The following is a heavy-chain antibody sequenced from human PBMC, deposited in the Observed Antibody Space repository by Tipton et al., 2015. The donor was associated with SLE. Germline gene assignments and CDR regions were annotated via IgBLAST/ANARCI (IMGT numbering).Heavy chain of an antibody. CDR2: LYQSGSI. J-gene: IGHJ5*02. Sequence: TLSLTCTVSGGSISGGGYSWSWTRQSPGKGLEWIGSLYQSGSIHYNPSLENRVTISVDRSKNQFSLSLSSVTAADTAVYYCARGGHSNSPNWFDPWGQGTLITVSS. D-gene: IGHD4-11*01. V-gene: IGHV4-30-2*06. CDR1: GGSISGGGYS. CDR3: ARGGHSNSPNWFDP.